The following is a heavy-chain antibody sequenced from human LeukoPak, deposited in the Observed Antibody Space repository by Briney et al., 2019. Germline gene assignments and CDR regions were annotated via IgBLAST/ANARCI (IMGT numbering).Heavy chain of an antibody. CDR1: GYTFTSYD. V-gene: IGHV1-24*01. CDR3: ATVLKDSSGYYNNWFDP. J-gene: IGHJ5*02. CDR2: FDPEDGET. D-gene: IGHD3-22*01. Sequence: ASVKVSCKASGYTFTSYDINWVRQATGQGLEWMGGFDPEDGETIYAQKFQGRVTMTEDTSTDTAYMELSSLRSEDTAVYYCATVLKDSSGYYNNWFDPWGQGTLVTVSS.